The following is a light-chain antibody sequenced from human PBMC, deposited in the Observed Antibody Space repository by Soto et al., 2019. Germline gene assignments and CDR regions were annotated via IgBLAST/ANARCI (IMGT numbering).Light chain of an antibody. J-gene: IGKJ4*01. CDR1: QDISNY. Sequence: DIQMTQSPSSLSASVGDRVTITCQASQDISNYLNWYQQKPGKAPKLLIYDASNLETGVPSRFSGSGTGTDFTFTISSLQPEDIATYYFQHYDNLPITFGGGTKVEIK. V-gene: IGKV1-33*01. CDR3: QHYDNLPIT. CDR2: DAS.